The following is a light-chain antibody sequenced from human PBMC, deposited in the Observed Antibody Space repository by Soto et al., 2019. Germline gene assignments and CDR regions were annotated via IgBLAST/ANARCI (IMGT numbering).Light chain of an antibody. V-gene: IGLV2-8*01. Sequence: QSALTQRPSASGSPGQSVAISCTGTSSDVGGYNYVSWYQQHPGKAPKLMIYEVNKRPSGVPDRFSGSKSGNTASLTVSGLQAEDEADYYCSSYAGSSNVFGTGTKV. CDR3: SSYAGSSNV. CDR1: SSDVGGYNY. CDR2: EVN. J-gene: IGLJ1*01.